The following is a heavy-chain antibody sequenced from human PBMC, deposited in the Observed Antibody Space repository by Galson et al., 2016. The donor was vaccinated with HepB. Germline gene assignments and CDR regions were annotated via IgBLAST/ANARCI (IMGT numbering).Heavy chain of an antibody. J-gene: IGHJ4*02. V-gene: IGHV3-73*01. CDR2: IRSRPYSYAT. Sequence: SLRLSCAASGFDFSFSDSAFHWVRQASGKGLEWLGRIRSRPYSYATEYLASLKGRFTISRDDSKNTAYPQMNSLKTDDTAVYYCTSLGYSGSGNFDYWGQGTLVTVSS. CDR3: TSLGYSGSGNFDY. D-gene: IGHD5-12*01. CDR1: GFDFSFSDSA.